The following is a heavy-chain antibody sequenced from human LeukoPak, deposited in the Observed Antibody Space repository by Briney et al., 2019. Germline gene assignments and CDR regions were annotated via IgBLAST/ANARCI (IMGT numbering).Heavy chain of an antibody. CDR1: GFTVSSNY. J-gene: IGHJ4*02. CDR2: IYSGGST. D-gene: IGHD3-22*01. V-gene: IGHV3-53*01. CDR3: AIYDSSAFFDY. Sequence: PGGSLRLSCAASGFTVSSNYMSWVRQAPGKGLEWVSVIYSGGSTYYADSVKGRFTISRDNSKNTLYLQMNSLRAEDTAVYYCAIYDSSAFFDYWGQGTLVTVSS.